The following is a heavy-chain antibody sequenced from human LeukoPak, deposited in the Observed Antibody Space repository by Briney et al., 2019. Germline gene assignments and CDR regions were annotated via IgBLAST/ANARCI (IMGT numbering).Heavy chain of an antibody. J-gene: IGHJ5*02. CDR3: ARDWIIRTREDCFDP. V-gene: IGHV1-18*01. CDR2: VSGYNDDT. D-gene: IGHD1-20*01. CDR1: GYTFTSYG. Sequence: GASVKVSCKSSGYTFTSYGISWVRQAPGQGLEWMGWVSGYNDDTNYAQKFQGRVTMTTDTSTNTAYMELRSLRSGDTAVYYCARDWIIRTREDCFDPWGQGTPVTVSS.